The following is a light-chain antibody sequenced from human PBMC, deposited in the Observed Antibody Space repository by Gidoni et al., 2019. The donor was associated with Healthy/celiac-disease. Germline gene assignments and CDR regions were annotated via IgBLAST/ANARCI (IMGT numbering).Light chain of an antibody. V-gene: IGKV3-15*01. CDR3: QQYNNWPRS. CDR1: QSVSSN. J-gene: IGKJ4*01. Sequence: EIVMTQSPATLSVSPGERATLSCRASQSVSSNLAWYQQKPGQAPRLLIYGASTRATGIPARISGSGSGTEFTLTISSLQYEDFAVYYCQQYNNWPRSFGGGTKVEIK. CDR2: GAS.